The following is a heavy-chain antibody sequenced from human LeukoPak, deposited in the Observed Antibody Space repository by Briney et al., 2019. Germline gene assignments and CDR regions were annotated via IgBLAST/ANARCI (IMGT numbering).Heavy chain of an antibody. J-gene: IGHJ5*02. CDR1: GGSISSTTYC. Sequence: SETLSLTCIVSGGSISSTTYCWGWIRQPPGKGLEWIGSIHYSGSTYYNPSLKSRVTISVDTSKNHFSLKLGSVTAADTAVYYCARIAIEWFDPWGQGTLVTVSS. CDR2: IHYSGST. D-gene: IGHD2-21*01. V-gene: IGHV4-39*02. CDR3: ARIAIEWFDP.